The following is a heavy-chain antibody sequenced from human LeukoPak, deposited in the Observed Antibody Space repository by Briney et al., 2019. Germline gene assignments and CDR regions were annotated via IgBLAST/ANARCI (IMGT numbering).Heavy chain of an antibody. D-gene: IGHD6-19*01. J-gene: IGHJ4*02. CDR3: ARAPPFGGAVAGLNDY. CDR2: INAGNGNT. CDR1: GYTFTSYA. V-gene: IGHV1-3*01. Sequence: GALVKVSCKASGYTFTSYAMHWVRQAPGQRLEWMGWINAGNGNTKYSQKFQGRVTITRDTSASTAYMELSSLRSEDTAVYYCARAPPFGGAVAGLNDYWGQGTLVTVSS.